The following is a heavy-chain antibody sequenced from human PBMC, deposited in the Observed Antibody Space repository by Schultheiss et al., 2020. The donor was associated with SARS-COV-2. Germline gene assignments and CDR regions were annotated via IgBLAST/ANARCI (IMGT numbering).Heavy chain of an antibody. CDR1: GDSISSGGYY. Sequence: SETLSLTCTVSGDSISSGGYYWSWIRQPPGKGLEWIGYIYYSGSTNYNPSLKSRVTISVDTSKNQFSLKLSSVTAADTAVYYCARGPHYSGSYYGMDVWGQGTTVTVSS. CDR2: IYYSGST. CDR3: ARGPHYSGSYYGMDV. D-gene: IGHD1-26*01. J-gene: IGHJ6*02. V-gene: IGHV4-61*08.